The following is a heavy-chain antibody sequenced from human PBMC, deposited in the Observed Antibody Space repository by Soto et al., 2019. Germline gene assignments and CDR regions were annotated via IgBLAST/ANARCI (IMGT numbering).Heavy chain of an antibody. Sequence: SETLSLTCTVSGGSISSGGYYWSWIRQHPGKGLEWIGYIYYSGSTYYDPSLKSRVTISVDTSKNQFSLKLSSVTAADTAVYYCASVPDVLRFLGPPPYFDYWGQGTLVTVSS. D-gene: IGHD3-3*01. CDR2: IYYSGST. V-gene: IGHV4-31*03. CDR3: ASVPDVLRFLGPPPYFDY. J-gene: IGHJ4*02. CDR1: GGSISSGGYY.